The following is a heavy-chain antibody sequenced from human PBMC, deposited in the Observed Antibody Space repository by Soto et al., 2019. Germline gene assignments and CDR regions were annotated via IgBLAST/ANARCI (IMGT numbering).Heavy chain of an antibody. D-gene: IGHD3-22*01. Sequence: GGSLRLSCAASGFTFSSYAMSWVRQAPGKGLGWVSAVSGSGGSTYYADSVKGRFTISRDNSKNTLYLQMNSLRAEDTAVYYCAKDLGYYYDSSGYYSQGRYGMGVWGQGTTVTVSS. J-gene: IGHJ6*02. V-gene: IGHV3-23*01. CDR3: AKDLGYYYDSSGYYSQGRYGMGV. CDR1: GFTFSSYA. CDR2: VSGSGGST.